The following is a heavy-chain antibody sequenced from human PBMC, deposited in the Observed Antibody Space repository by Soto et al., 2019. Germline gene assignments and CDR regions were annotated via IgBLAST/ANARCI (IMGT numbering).Heavy chain of an antibody. D-gene: IGHD3-22*01. CDR1: GYTFTSYA. V-gene: IGHV1-3*01. Sequence: ASVKVSCKASGYTFTSYAMHWVRQAPGQRLEWMGWINAVNGNTKYSQKFRGRVTITRDTSASTAYMELSSLRSEDTAVYYCAFGSSGYYYNDYWGQGTLVTSPQ. J-gene: IGHJ4*02. CDR3: AFGSSGYYYNDY. CDR2: INAVNGNT.